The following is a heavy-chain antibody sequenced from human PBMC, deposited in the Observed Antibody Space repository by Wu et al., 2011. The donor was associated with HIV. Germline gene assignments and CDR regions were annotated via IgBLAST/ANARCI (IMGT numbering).Heavy chain of an antibody. CDR1: GYTLTELS. Sequence: QVQLVQSGAEVKKPGASVKVSCKVSGYTLTELSMHWVRQAPGKGLEWMGGFDPEDRETFYAQRFQGRVTMTADTSTDTAYMDLSSLRSEDTALYYCAAGEKAQALIDAFHVWGQGTLLTVSS. CDR3: AAGEKAQALIDAFHV. V-gene: IGHV1-24*01. CDR2: FDPEDRET. D-gene: IGHD5-24*01. J-gene: IGHJ3*01.